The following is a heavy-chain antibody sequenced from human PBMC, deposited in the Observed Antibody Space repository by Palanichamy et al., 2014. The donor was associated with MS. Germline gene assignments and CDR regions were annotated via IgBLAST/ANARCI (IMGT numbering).Heavy chain of an antibody. V-gene: IGHV3-53*01. Sequence: EVQLLESGGGLVQPGGSLRLSCAASGFTVSSNYMSWVRQAPGKGLEWVSVIYSGGSTYYADSVKGRFTISRDNSKNTLYLQMNSLRAEDTAVYYCARDLLGTVTEDYWGQGTLVTVSS. CDR1: GFTVSSNY. D-gene: IGHD4-17*01. CDR3: ARDLLGTVTEDY. CDR2: IYSGGST. J-gene: IGHJ4*02.